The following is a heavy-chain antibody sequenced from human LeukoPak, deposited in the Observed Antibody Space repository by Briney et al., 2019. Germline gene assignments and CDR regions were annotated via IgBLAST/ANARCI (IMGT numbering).Heavy chain of an antibody. CDR2: IYYRGST. J-gene: IGHJ3*02. CDR3: ATYVDIVATTTGGCSGGSCYSGDAFDI. D-gene: IGHD2-15*01. V-gene: IGHV4-30-4*01. Sequence: SQTLSLTCTVSGGSISSGDYYWSWIRQPPGKGLEWIGYIYYRGSTYYNPSLKSRVTISVDTSKNQFSLKLRYVTAADTAVYYCATYVDIVATTTGGCSGGSCYSGDAFDIWGQGTMVTVSS. CDR1: GGSISSGDYY.